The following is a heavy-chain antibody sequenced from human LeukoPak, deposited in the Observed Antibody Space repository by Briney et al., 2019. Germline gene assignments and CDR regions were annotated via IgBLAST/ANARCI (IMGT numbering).Heavy chain of an antibody. V-gene: IGHV3-23*01. CDR1: GFTFNNYA. Sequence: PGGSLRLSCAASGFTFNNYAMSWVRQAPGKGLKWVSAISGSGGSTYYADSVKGRFTISRDNSKNTLYLEMNSLRAEDTAVYYCAKGIRGWYYFDYWGQGTLVTVSS. D-gene: IGHD6-19*01. CDR3: AKGIRGWYYFDY. CDR2: ISGSGGST. J-gene: IGHJ4*02.